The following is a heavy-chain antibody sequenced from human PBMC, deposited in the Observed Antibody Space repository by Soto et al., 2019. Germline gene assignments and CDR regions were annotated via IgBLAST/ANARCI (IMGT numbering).Heavy chain of an antibody. Sequence: QVQLQESGPGLVKPSQTLSLTCTVSGGSISSGDYYWSWIRQPPGKDLEWIGYIYYSGSTYYNPSLKRRVTISVDTSKNQFSLKLSSVTAADTAVYYCARALYSSFPRYYYYGMDVWGQGTTVTVSS. CDR1: GGSISSGDYY. V-gene: IGHV4-30-4*01. J-gene: IGHJ6*02. D-gene: IGHD4-4*01. CDR3: ARALYSSFPRYYYYGMDV. CDR2: IYYSGST.